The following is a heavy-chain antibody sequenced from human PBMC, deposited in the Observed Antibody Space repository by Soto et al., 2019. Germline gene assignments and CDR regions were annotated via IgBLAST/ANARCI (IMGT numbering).Heavy chain of an antibody. J-gene: IGHJ4*02. CDR2: ISPSNGQT. CDR1: GYTFSNFG. D-gene: IGHD3-3*01. V-gene: IGHV1-18*01. Sequence: QVRLVQSGTEVKKPGASVKVSCKASGYTFSNFGFSWVRQAPGQGLEWMGWISPSNGQTIYAQNFHGRVTMTTDTSTATDHMELRSLISDDTAVYYCARVIMIFGVANLGSYFDYWGQGTRVTVSA. CDR3: ARVIMIFGVANLGSYFDY.